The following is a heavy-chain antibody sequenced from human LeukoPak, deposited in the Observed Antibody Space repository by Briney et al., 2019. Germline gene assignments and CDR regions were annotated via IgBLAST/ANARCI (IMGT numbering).Heavy chain of an antibody. D-gene: IGHD3-22*01. Sequence: KSGGSLRLSCAASGFTFSSYSMNWVRQAPGKGLEWVSSISSSSYIYYADSVKGRFTISRDNAKNSLYLQMNSLRAEDTAVYYCARDLAPYYYDSSGYYSGPFDYWGQGTLATVSS. V-gene: IGHV3-21*01. CDR2: ISSSSYI. CDR3: ARDLAPYYYDSSGYYSGPFDY. J-gene: IGHJ4*02. CDR1: GFTFSSYS.